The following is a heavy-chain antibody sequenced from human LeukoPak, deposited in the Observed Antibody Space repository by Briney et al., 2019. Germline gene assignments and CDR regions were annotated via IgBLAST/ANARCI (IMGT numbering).Heavy chain of an antibody. CDR1: DGSISSSSHY. V-gene: IGHV4-39*07. J-gene: IGHJ4*02. D-gene: IGHD2-15*01. CDR3: ATYDVVAAIFDY. Sequence: SETLSLTCTVSDGSISSSSHYWGWVRQPPGKGLEWIGEIYDSGSTNYNPSLKSRVTISVDKSKNQFSLNLSSVTAADSAVYFCATYDVVAAIFDYWGQGTLVTVSS. CDR2: IYDSGST.